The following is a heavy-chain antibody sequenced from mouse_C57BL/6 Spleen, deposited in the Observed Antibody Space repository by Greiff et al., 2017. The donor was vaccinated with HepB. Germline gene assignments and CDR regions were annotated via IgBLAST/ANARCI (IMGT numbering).Heavy chain of an antibody. CDR3: AREGYYGSSGDY. CDR1: GYAFSSSW. Sequence: VQLKESGPELVKPGASVKISCKASGYAFSSSWMNWVKQRPGKGLEWIGRIYPGDGDTNYNGKFKGKATLTADKSSSTAYMQLSSLTSEDSAVYFCAREGYYGSSGDYWGQGTTLTVSS. D-gene: IGHD1-1*01. J-gene: IGHJ2*01. V-gene: IGHV1-82*01. CDR2: IYPGDGDT.